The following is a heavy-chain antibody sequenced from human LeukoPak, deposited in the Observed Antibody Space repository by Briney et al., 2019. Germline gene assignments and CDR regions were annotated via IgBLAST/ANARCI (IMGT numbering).Heavy chain of an antibody. D-gene: IGHD3-22*01. V-gene: IGHV1-2*02. CDR2: INPNSGGT. CDR1: GYNFTGYY. CDR3: ARDLNYDSSGYLNWFDP. J-gene: IGHJ5*02. Sequence: GASVKVSCKASGYNFTGYYIHWVRQAPGQGLEWMGWINPNSGGTNYAQMFQGRVTMTRDTSVTTAYMELTRLRSDDTAVYYCARDLNYDSSGYLNWFDPWGQGTLVTVSS.